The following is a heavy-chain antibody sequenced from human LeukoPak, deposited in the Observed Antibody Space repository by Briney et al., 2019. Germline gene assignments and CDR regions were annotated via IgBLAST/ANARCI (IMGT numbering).Heavy chain of an antibody. D-gene: IGHD2-15*01. V-gene: IGHV1-69*13. CDR3: ARDGQWYCSGGSCYSNWFDP. CDR2: IIPIFGTA. CDR1: GYTFTSYY. Sequence: ASVKVSCKASGYTFTSYYMHWVRQAPGQGLEWMGGIIPIFGTANYAQKFQGRVTITADESTSTAYMELSSLRSEDTAVYYCARDGQWYCSGGSCYSNWFDPWGQGTLVTVSS. J-gene: IGHJ5*02.